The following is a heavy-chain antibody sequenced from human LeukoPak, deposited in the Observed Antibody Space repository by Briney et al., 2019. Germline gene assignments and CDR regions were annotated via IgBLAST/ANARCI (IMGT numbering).Heavy chain of an antibody. CDR2: INYSGST. CDR3: ARRPGYSSSWYYFDY. D-gene: IGHD6-13*01. CDR1: GGSTSSSSYY. J-gene: IGHJ4*02. V-gene: IGHV4-39*01. Sequence: SETLSLTCTVSGGSTSSSSYYWGWIRQPPGEGLEWIGSINYSGSTHYNPSLKSRVTISVDTSKNQFSLKLTSVTAADTAVYYCARRPGYSSSWYYFDYWGQGTLVTVSA.